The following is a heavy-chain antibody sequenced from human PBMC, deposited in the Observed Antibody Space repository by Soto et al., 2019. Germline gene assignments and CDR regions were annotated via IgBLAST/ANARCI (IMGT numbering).Heavy chain of an antibody. J-gene: IGHJ3*02. Sequence: EVQLLESGGGLVQPGGSLRLSCAASGFTFSSYAMSWVCQAPGKGLEWVSTISGSGGSTYYADSVKGRFTISRDNSKNTLYRQLNSLRAEDTAVYYCAKDPPGGYGLVEAFEIWGQGTMVTVSS. CDR2: ISGSGGST. CDR3: AKDPPGGYGLVEAFEI. V-gene: IGHV3-23*01. D-gene: IGHD5-12*01. CDR1: GFTFSSYA.